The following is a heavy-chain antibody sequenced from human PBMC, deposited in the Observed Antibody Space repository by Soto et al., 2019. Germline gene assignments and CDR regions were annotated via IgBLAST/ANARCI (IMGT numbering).Heavy chain of an antibody. V-gene: IGHV3-21*01. J-gene: IGHJ4*02. Sequence: GGSLRLSCAASGFTFSSYSMNWVRQAPRQGLELVSSVSSSSSYIYYADSVKGRFTISRDNAKISLYLQMHSLRAEDTAVYYCARDTLGGYLWKPFDYWGQGTLVTVSS. CDR1: GFTFSSYS. D-gene: IGHD5-12*01. CDR3: ARDTLGGYLWKPFDY. CDR2: VSSSSSYI.